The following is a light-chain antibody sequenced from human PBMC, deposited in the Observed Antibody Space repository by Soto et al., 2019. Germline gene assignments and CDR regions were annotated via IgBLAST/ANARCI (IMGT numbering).Light chain of an antibody. CDR1: SSNIGSKT. Sequence: QSVLTQPPSASGTPVQRVTISCSGSSSNIGSKTVNWYQQLPGTVPKLLIYNSYQRPSGVPDRFSGSKSGTSASLAISGPQSEDEADYYCAAWDASLNSYVFGAGTKVTVL. CDR3: AAWDASLNSYV. CDR2: NSY. J-gene: IGLJ1*01. V-gene: IGLV1-44*01.